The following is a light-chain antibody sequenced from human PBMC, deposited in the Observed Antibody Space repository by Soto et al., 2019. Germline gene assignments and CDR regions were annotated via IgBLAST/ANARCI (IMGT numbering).Light chain of an antibody. Sequence: QSVLTQPPSASGTPGQRVTISCSGSSSNIGSNTVNWYQQLPETAPKLLIYSNDQRPSGVPDRFSGSKSGTSASLAISGLQSEDEADYYCAAWDDSLNAWVFGGGTKVTVL. CDR1: SSNIGSNT. V-gene: IGLV1-44*01. J-gene: IGLJ3*02. CDR2: SND. CDR3: AAWDDSLNAWV.